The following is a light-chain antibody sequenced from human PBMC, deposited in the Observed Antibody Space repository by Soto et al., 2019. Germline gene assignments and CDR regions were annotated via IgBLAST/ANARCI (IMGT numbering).Light chain of an antibody. CDR2: GAS. Sequence: EVVMTQSPATLSVSPGEGLTLSCRASQGIGDTLAWYQQKPGQSPRLLIYGASTRATGIPVRFSGSGSGTDFTLTISSLQAEDVAVYYCQQYNNWPPLTFGQGTKVDIK. V-gene: IGKV3-15*01. J-gene: IGKJ1*01. CDR3: QQYNNWPPLT. CDR1: QGIGDT.